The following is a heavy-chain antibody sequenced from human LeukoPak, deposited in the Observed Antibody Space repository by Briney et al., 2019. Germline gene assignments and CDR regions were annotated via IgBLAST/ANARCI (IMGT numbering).Heavy chain of an antibody. CDR1: GGSISSYY. D-gene: IGHD3-3*01. CDR3: ARLRIWDFAY. J-gene: IGHJ4*02. Sequence: PSETLSLTCTVSGGSISSYYWSWIRQPPGKGLEWIGYIYYSGSTNYNPSLKSRVTISVDTSKNQFSLKLSSVTAADTAVYYCARLRIWDFAYWGQGTLVTVSS. CDR2: IYYSGST. V-gene: IGHV4-59*08.